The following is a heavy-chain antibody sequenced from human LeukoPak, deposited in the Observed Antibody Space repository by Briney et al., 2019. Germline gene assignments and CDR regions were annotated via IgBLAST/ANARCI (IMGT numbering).Heavy chain of an antibody. D-gene: IGHD6-13*01. CDR1: GYTLTELS. CDR3: AAAVLQQLDQIDY. CDR2: FDPEDGET. Sequence: ASVKVSCKVSGYTLTELSMHWVRQAPGKGLEWMGGFDPEDGETIYAQKFQGRVTMTEGTSTDTAYMELSSLRSEDTAVYYCAAAVLQQLDQIDYWGQGTLVTVSS. J-gene: IGHJ4*02. V-gene: IGHV1-24*01.